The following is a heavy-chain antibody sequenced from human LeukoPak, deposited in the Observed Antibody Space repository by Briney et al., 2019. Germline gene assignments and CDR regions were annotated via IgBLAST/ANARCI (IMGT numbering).Heavy chain of an antibody. V-gene: IGHV4-61*01. D-gene: IGHD3-22*01. CDR1: GGSFSSGSYY. J-gene: IGHJ3*02. CDR3: ARHGYYGPLDAFDI. CDR2: IYYSGST. Sequence: SETLSLTCTVSGGSFSSGSYYWGWIRQPPGKGLEWIGYIYYSGSTNYNPSLKSRVTISVDTSKNQFSLKLSSVTAADTAVYYCARHGYYGPLDAFDIWGQGTMVTVSS.